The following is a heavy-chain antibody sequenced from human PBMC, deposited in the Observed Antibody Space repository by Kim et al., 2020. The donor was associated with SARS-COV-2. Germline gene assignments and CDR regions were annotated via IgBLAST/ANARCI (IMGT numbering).Heavy chain of an antibody. J-gene: IGHJ4*02. Sequence: LTSRLKMAADTSKNQFSLRLSSVTAADTAVYYCARHGRGESSGWGQMFDYWGQGILVTVSS. CDR3: ARHGRGESSGWGQMFDY. D-gene: IGHD6-19*01. V-gene: IGHV4-39*01.